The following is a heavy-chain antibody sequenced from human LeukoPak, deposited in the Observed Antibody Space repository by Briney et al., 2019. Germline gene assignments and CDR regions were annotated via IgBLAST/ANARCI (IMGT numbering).Heavy chain of an antibody. CDR3: ARVRCLGDYCRSRFDP. D-gene: IGHD3-16*01. CDR1: GYTFTGYY. Sequence: GASVKVSCKASGYTFTGYYMHWVRQAPGQGLEWMGWINPNSGGTNYAQKFQGRVTMTRDTSISTAYMELSRLRSDDTAVYYCARVRCLGDYCRSRFDPWGQGTLVTVSS. J-gene: IGHJ5*02. CDR2: INPNSGGT. V-gene: IGHV1-2*02.